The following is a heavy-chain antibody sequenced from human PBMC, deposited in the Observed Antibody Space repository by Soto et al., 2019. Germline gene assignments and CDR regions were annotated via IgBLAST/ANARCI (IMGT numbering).Heavy chain of an antibody. CDR2: IRVRNGDT. D-gene: IGHD3-10*01. V-gene: IGHV1-18*01. CDR3: ARESRTWVDGVIGPGDY. J-gene: IGHJ4*02. Sequence: QVQFVQCGAEVKEPGDSVKVSCRASGYIFTSNDINWVRQAPGQGLEWMGWIRVRNGDTHYAPKFRGRVTVTRDTSTSTAYMELRSLRSDDTAVYYSARESRTWVDGVIGPGDYWGQGTLVTVSS. CDR1: GYIFTSND.